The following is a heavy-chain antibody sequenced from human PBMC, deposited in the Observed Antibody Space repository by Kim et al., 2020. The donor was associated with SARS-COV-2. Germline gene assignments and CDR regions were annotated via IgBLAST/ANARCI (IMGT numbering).Heavy chain of an antibody. D-gene: IGHD3-10*01. CDR3: AREGLWFGEFTDY. Sequence: YAQKFRGRVTMTRATSTSTVYMELSSLRSEDTAVYYCAREGLWFGEFTDYWGQGTLVTVS. J-gene: IGHJ4*02. V-gene: IGHV1-46*01.